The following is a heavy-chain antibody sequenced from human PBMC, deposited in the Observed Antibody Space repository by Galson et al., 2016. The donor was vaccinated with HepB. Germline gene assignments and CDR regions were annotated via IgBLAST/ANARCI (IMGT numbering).Heavy chain of an antibody. J-gene: IGHJ4*02. CDR3: AHRASAGTRTPYFDD. CDR2: IYWDDDK. CDR1: GISLRSTEAD. Sequence: PALVKPTQTLTLTCTISGISLRSTEADVGWIRQPPGKALEWLALIYWDDDKRYSPSLKSRLTITKDTSKNQVVLTMTNLDPVDTATYYGAHRASAGTRTPYFDDWGQGTLVTVSS. D-gene: IGHD6-13*01. V-gene: IGHV2-5*02.